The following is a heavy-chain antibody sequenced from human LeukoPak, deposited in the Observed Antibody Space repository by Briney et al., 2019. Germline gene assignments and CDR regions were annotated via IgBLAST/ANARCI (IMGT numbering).Heavy chain of an antibody. D-gene: IGHD5-18*01. V-gene: IGHV4-39*01. CDR1: GGSISSSSNY. J-gene: IGHJ4*02. CDR3: ARGKGMVMKY. CDR2: IYYSGDT. Sequence: PSETLSLTCSVSGGSISSSSNYWGWIRQPPGKGLEWIGSIYYSGDTYYNPSLRSRVIISVDTSKNQFSLKLTSVTAADTAVYYCARGKGMVMKYWGQGTLVTVSS.